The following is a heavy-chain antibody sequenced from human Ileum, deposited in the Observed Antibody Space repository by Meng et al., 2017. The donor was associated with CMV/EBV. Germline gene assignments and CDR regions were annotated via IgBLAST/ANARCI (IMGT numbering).Heavy chain of an antibody. D-gene: IGHD5-12*01. V-gene: IGHV3-30*18. Sequence: LTCAVSGGSISNNNWWTWVRQSPEKGLEWLTVISSNGNNQYYADSVKGRFTISRDNSKNTLYLQMNSLRPEDTAIYYCANDPRYSEIVWGQGTLVTVSS. CDR2: ISSNGNNQ. CDR1: GGSISNNN. CDR3: ANDPRYSEIV. J-gene: IGHJ4*01.